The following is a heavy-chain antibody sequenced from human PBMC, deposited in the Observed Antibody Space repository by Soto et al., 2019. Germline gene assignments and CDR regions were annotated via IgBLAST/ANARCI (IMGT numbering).Heavy chain of an antibody. CDR3: AASCVACRGFNYYGMDV. Sequence: QVQLQESGPGLVKPSQTLSLTCTVSGGSISSGGYYWSWIRQHPGKGLEWIGYIYYSGSTYYNPFLKSRVTISVDTSXNXFSLKLSSVTAADTAVYYCAASCVACRGFNYYGMDVWGQGTTVTVSS. V-gene: IGHV4-31*03. CDR1: GGSISSGGYY. J-gene: IGHJ6*02. D-gene: IGHD5-12*01. CDR2: IYYSGST.